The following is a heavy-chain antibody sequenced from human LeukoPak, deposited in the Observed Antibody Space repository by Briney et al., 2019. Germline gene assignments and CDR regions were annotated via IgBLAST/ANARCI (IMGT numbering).Heavy chain of an antibody. CDR3: AGDEGCTFDI. J-gene: IGHJ3*02. V-gene: IGHV3-7*01. Sequence: PGGSLRLSCAASGFSFSTHWMSWFRQAPGKGLEWVALIKQDGSVIHYVDSVKGRFTISRDNAKNSLSLQMNSLRADDTAVYYCAGDEGCTFDIWGQGTKVTVSS. CDR1: GFSFSTHW. CDR2: IKQDGSVI.